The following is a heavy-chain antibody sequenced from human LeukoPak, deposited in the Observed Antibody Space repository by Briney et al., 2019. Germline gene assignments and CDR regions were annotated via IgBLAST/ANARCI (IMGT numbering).Heavy chain of an antibody. V-gene: IGHV1-18*01. Sequence: ASVKVSCKASGYTFTIYGISWVRQAPGQGLEWMGWISAYNGNTNYSQKLQGRVTITTDTATSTAYMELRSLRSDDTAVYYCARAAPYYDILTGYYTFDYWGQGTLVTVSS. CDR1: GYTFTIYG. CDR2: ISAYNGNT. D-gene: IGHD3-9*01. CDR3: ARAAPYYDILTGYYTFDY. J-gene: IGHJ4*02.